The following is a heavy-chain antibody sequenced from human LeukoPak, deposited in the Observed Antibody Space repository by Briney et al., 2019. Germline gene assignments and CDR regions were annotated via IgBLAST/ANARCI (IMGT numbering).Heavy chain of an antibody. J-gene: IGHJ4*02. CDR3: ARVTYYDFWSGYDYFDY. V-gene: IGHV1-69*13. D-gene: IGHD3-3*01. CDR2: IIPIFGTA. CDR1: GGTFSSYA. Sequence: SVKVSCKASGGTFSSYAISWVRQAPGQWLEWMGGIIPIFGTANYAQKFQGRVTITADESTSTAYMELSSLRSEDTAVYYCARVTYYDFWSGYDYFDYWGQGILVTVSS.